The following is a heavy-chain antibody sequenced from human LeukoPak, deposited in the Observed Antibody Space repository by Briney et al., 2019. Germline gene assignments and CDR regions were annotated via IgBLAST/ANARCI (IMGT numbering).Heavy chain of an antibody. V-gene: IGHV3-30*18. D-gene: IGHD5-24*01. J-gene: IGHJ4*02. CDR3: AKGGDGYNYLLIDY. Sequence: PGGSLRLSCAASGFTFSSYGMHWVRQAPGKGLEWMAVISYDGSNKYYADSVKGRFTISRDNSKNTLYLQMNSLRAEDTAVYYCAKGGDGYNYLLIDYWGQGTLVTVSS. CDR1: GFTFSSYG. CDR2: ISYDGSNK.